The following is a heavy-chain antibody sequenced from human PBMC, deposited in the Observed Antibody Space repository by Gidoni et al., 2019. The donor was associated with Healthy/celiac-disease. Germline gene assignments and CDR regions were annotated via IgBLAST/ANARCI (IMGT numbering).Heavy chain of an antibody. CDR2: INPSGGST. V-gene: IGHV1-46*01. D-gene: IGHD2-2*01. CDR3: ARDRHIVVVPAAMGGHNWFDP. CDR1: GYTFTSYY. J-gene: IGHJ5*02. Sequence: QVQLVQSGAEVKKPGASVKVSCKASGYTFTSYYMHWVRQAPGQGLEWMGIINPSGGSTSYAQKFQGRVTMTRDTSTSTVYMELSSLRSEDTAVYYRARDRHIVVVPAAMGGHNWFDPWGQGTLVTVSS.